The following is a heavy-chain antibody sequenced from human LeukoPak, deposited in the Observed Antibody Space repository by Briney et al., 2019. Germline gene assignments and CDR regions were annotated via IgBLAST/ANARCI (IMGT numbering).Heavy chain of an antibody. V-gene: IGHV1-24*01. J-gene: IGHJ3*02. CDR3: ATRLRAAASYDAFDI. Sequence: ASVKVSCKVSGYTHTELSMHWVRQAPGKGLEWMGGFDPEDGETIYAQKFQGRVTMTEDTSTDTAYMELSSLRSEDTAVYYCATRLRAAASYDAFDIWGQGTMVTLSS. D-gene: IGHD6-13*01. CDR2: FDPEDGET. CDR1: GYTHTELS.